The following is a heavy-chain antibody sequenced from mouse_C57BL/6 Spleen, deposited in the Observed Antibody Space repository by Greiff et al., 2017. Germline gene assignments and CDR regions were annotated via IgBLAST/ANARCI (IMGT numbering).Heavy chain of an antibody. CDR1: GYAFSSSW. J-gene: IGHJ2*01. D-gene: IGHD1-1*01. Sequence: QVQLQQSGPELVKPGASVKISCKASGYAFSSSWMHWVKQRPGQGLEWIGRIYPGDGDTNYNGKFKGKATLTADKSSSTAYMQLSSLTSEDSAVYFCARSGLTTVVSDYWGQGTTLTVSS. CDR3: ARSGLTTVVSDY. CDR2: IYPGDGDT. V-gene: IGHV1-82*01.